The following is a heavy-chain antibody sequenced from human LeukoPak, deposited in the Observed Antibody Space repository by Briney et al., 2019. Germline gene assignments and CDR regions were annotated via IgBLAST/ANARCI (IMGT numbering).Heavy chain of an antibody. J-gene: IGHJ4*02. CDR3: ASAGHDGIGYKVC. V-gene: IGHV4-59*12. CDR2: IYHSGSA. Sequence: SETLSLTCTVSGGSISSYYWSWIRQPPGKGLEWIGEIYHSGSANYNPSLKSRVTISVDKSKNQFSLRLSSVTAADTAVYYCASAGHDGIGYKVCWGQGTLVTVSS. CDR1: GGSISSYY. D-gene: IGHD3-22*01.